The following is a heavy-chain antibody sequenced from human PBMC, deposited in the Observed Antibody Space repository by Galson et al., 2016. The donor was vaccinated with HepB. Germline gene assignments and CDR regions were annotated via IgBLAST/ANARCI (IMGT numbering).Heavy chain of an antibody. D-gene: IGHD1-7*01. CDR2: IYSGGST. CDR1: TFTGYW. CDR3: GRGGTRGSPHGVDV. V-gene: IGHV3-53*01. J-gene: IGHJ6*02. Sequence: TFTGYWMTWVRQAPGKGLEWVSLIYSGGSTYYADSVKGRFTISRDNSNNTLYLQMNSLRVEDTAVYYCGRGGTRGSPHGVDVWGQGTTVTVSS.